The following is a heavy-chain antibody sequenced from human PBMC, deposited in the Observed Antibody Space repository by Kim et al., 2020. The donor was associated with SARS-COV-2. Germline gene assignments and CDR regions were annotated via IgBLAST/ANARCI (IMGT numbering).Heavy chain of an antibody. CDR2: IYYSGST. Sequence: SETLSLTCTVSGGSISSYYWSWIRQPPGKGLEWIGYIYYSGSTNYNPSLKSRVTISVDTSKNQFSLKLSSVTAADTAVYYCATDSSSWYGGNDAFDIWGQGTMVTVSS. CDR3: ATDSSSWYGGNDAFDI. CDR1: GGSISSYY. D-gene: IGHD6-13*01. J-gene: IGHJ3*02. V-gene: IGHV4-59*01.